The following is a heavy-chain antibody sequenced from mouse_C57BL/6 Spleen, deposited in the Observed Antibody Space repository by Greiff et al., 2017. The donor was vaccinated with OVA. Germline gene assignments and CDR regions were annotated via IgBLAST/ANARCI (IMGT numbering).Heavy chain of an antibody. CDR1: GYTFTSYW. CDR3: ARGKDASMDY. J-gene: IGHJ4*01. CDR2: IDPSDSYT. V-gene: IGHV1-50*01. Sequence: QVHVKQPGAELVKPGASVKLSCKASGYTFTSYWMQWVKQRPGQGLAWIGEIDPSDSYTNYNQKFKGKATLTVDTSSSTAYMQLSSLTSEDSAVYYCARGKDASMDYWGQGTSVTVSS.